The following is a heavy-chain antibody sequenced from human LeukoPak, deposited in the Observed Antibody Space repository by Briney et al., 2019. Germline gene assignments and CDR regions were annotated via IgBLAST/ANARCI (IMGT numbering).Heavy chain of an antibody. J-gene: IGHJ4*02. CDR3: ARQGVTRDSSFDY. CDR1: GYSLTSYW. Sequence: GESLKISCKGSGYSLTSYWIGWVRHMPGKGLEWMGIIYPGDSDTRYSPSFQGQVTISADKSISTAYLQWSSLKASDTAMYYCARQGVTRDSSFDYWGQGTLVTVSS. D-gene: IGHD2-21*02. CDR2: IYPGDSDT. V-gene: IGHV5-51*01.